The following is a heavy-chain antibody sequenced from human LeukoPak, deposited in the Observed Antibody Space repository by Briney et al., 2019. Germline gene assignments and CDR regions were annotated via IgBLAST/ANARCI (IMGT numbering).Heavy chain of an antibody. J-gene: IGHJ4*02. CDR3: ARGAPGYSSGWYPDY. CDR1: GFTVSSNY. CDR2: IYSGGST. Sequence: GGSLRLSCAASGFTVSSNYMSWVRQAPGKGLEWVSVIYSGGSTYYADSVKGRFTISRDNSKNTLYLQMNSLRAEDTAVYYCARGAPGYSSGWYPDYWGQGTLVTVSS. V-gene: IGHV3-53*01. D-gene: IGHD6-19*01.